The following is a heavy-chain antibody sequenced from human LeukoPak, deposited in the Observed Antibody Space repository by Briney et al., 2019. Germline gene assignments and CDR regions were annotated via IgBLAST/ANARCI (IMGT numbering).Heavy chain of an antibody. CDR1: GGTFSSYA. D-gene: IGHD4-4*01. CDR2: IIPILGIA. J-gene: IGHJ4*02. V-gene: IGHV1-69*04. CDR3: ARASRDGYRNLDY. Sequence: EASVKVSCKASGGTFSSYAISWVRQAPGQGLEWMGRIIPILGIANYAQKFQGRVTITADKSTSTAYVELSSLRSEDTAVYYCARASRDGYRNLDYRGQGTLVTVSS.